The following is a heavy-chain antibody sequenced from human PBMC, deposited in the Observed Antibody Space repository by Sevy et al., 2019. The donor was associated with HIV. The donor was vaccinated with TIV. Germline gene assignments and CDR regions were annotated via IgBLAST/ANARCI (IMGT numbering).Heavy chain of an antibody. J-gene: IGHJ5*02. CDR3: ARDREFYDHGEYGPTSAPDL. CDR1: GFPFTNHG. CDR2: MWFDESNK. V-gene: IGHV3-33*08. Sequence: GGSLRLSCEASGFPFTNHGVHWVRQAPGKGLAWVALMWFDESNKYYADSVKGRFTVSRDDSKNTLYLQLNSLRADDTAFYYCARDREFYDHGEYGPTSAPDLWGQGTLVTVSS. D-gene: IGHD4-17*01.